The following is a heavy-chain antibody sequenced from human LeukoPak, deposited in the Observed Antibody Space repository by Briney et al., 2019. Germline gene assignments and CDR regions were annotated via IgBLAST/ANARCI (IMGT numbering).Heavy chain of an antibody. V-gene: IGHV4-61*02. J-gene: IGHJ5*02. D-gene: IGHD6-13*01. CDR2: IYTSGST. CDR1: GGSIRSSSYY. Sequence: SQTLSLTCTVSGGSIRSSSYYWTWIRQPAGKGLEWIGRIYTSGSTNYNPSLKSRVIISGDTSKNQFSLKLSSVTAADTAVYYCARASTYCNSWTWDNWFDPWGQGTLVTVSS. CDR3: ARASTYCNSWTWDNWFDP.